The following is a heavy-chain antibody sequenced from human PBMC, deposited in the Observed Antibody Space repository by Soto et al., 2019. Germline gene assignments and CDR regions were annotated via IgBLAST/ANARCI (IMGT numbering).Heavy chain of an antibody. CDR1: GFTFGTTD. D-gene: IGHD3-10*01. J-gene: IGHJ4*02. CDR2: IDGSGGIT. Sequence: QLFQSGGGLVHPGGSLTLSCAASGFTFGTTDMSWVRQAPGEGLEWVSTIDGSGGITYYADSVKGRFTISRDNSRNTVYLQMNSLRGDDTALYYCVKNSGGFKTWGQGALVTVSS. V-gene: IGHV3-23*01. CDR3: VKNSGGFKT.